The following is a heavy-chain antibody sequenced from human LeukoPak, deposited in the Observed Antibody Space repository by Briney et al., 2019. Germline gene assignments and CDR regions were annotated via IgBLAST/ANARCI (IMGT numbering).Heavy chain of an antibody. CDR1: GGSINYYY. D-gene: IGHD3-22*01. Sequence: PSETLSLTCTVSGGSINYYYWSWIRQPPGKGLEYIGYIYSSGSTNYNPSLKSRVTMSVDTSKNRFSLKLSSVTAADTAVYYCARDSRYSDTSGYYYSHYYMDVWGKGTTVTVSS. J-gene: IGHJ6*03. CDR2: IYSSGST. CDR3: ARDSRYSDTSGYYYSHYYMDV. V-gene: IGHV4-59*01.